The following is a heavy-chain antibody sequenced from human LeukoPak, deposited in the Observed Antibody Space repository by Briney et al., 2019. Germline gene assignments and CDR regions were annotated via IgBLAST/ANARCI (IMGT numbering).Heavy chain of an antibody. CDR1: GFIFSSYA. V-gene: IGHV3-53*01. CDR3: AREPDSSGYYFDY. CDR2: IYSGDIT. J-gene: IGHJ4*02. Sequence: PGGSLRLSCAASGFIFSSYAMSWVRQAPGKGLEWVSVIYSGDITYYADSVKGRFTISRDSSKNTLYLQMNSLRAEDTAVYYCAREPDSSGYYFDYWGQGTLVTVSS. D-gene: IGHD3-22*01.